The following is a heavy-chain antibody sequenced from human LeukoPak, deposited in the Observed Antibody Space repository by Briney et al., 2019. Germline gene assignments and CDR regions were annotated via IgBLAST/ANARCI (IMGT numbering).Heavy chain of an antibody. CDR1: GYSISSGYY. D-gene: IGHD2-15*01. CDR3: ARRGIVGYCSGGSCYSSDY. V-gene: IGHV4-38-2*02. CDR2: IYHSGST. J-gene: IGHJ4*02. Sequence: PSETLSLTCTVSGYSISSGYYWGWIRQPPGKGLEWIGSIYHSGSTYYNPPLKSRVTISVDTSKNQFSLKLSSVTAADTAVYYCARRGIVGYCSGGSCYSSDYWGQGTLVTVSS.